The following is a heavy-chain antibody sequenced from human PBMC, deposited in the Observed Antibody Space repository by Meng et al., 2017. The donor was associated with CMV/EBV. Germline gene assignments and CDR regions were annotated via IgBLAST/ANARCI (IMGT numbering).Heavy chain of an antibody. CDR1: GFTFSSYG. CDR2: IWYDGSNK. Sequence: GESLKISCAASGFTFSSYGMHWVRQAPGKGLEWVAVIWYDGSNKYYADSVKGRFTISRDNSKNTLYLQMNSLRAEDTAVYYCARLYCSGGSCWGGFDYWGQGTLVTVSS. D-gene: IGHD2-15*01. J-gene: IGHJ4*02. CDR3: ARLYCSGGSCWGGFDY. V-gene: IGHV3-33*01.